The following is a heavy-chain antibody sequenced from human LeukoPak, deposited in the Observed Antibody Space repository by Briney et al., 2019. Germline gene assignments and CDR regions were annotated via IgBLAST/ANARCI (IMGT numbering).Heavy chain of an antibody. CDR1: GGSISSGSYY. CDR3: AREGPGAFDI. Sequence: SETLSLTCTVSGGSISSGSYYWSWIRQPAGKGLEWTGRIYTSGSTNYNPSLKSRVTISVDTSKNQFSLKLSSVTAADTAVYYCAREGPGAFDIWGQGTMVTVSS. CDR2: IYTSGST. J-gene: IGHJ3*02. V-gene: IGHV4-61*02.